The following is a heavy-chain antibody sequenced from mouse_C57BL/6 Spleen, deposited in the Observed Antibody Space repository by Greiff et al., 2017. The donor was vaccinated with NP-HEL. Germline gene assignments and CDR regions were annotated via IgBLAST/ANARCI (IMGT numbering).Heavy chain of an antibody. CDR1: GYSITSGYY. D-gene: IGHD2-4*01. CDR2: ISYDGSN. V-gene: IGHV3-6*01. J-gene: IGHJ1*03. Sequence: EVQLQQSGPGLVKPSQSLSLTCSVTGYSITSGYYWNWIRQFPGNKLEWMGYISYDGSNNYNPSLKNRISITRDTSKNQFFLKLNSVTTEDTATYYCARSTSDYDPWYFDVWGTGTTVTVSS. CDR3: ARSTSDYDPWYFDV.